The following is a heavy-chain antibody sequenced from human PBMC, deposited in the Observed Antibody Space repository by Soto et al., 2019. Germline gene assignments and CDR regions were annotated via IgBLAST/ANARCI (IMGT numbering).Heavy chain of an antibody. D-gene: IGHD2-2*02. CDR3: ARNCSSTSCYTDFYYYYGMDV. CDR1: GFTFSSYS. V-gene: IGHV3-21*01. CDR2: ISSSSSYI. J-gene: IGHJ6*02. Sequence: GSLRLSCAASGFTFSSYSMNWVRQAPGKGLEWVSSISSSSSYIYYADSVKGRFTISRDNAKNSLYLQMNSLRAEDTAVYYCARNCSSTSCYTDFYYYYGMDVWGQGTTVTVSS.